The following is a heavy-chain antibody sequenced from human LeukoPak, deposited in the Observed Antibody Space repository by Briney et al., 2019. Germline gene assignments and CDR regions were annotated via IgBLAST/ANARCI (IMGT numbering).Heavy chain of an antibody. CDR1: GGSISSGGSP. CDR3: ARGVRYDFWSGWDAFDI. J-gene: IGHJ3*02. D-gene: IGHD3-3*01. CDR2: IYHSGST. V-gene: IGHV4-30-2*01. Sequence: SETLSLTCAVSGGSISSGGSPWSWIRQPPGKGLEWIGYIYHSGSTYYNPSLKSRVTISVDRSKNQFSLKLSSVTAADTAVYYCARGVRYDFWSGWDAFDIWGQGTMVTVSS.